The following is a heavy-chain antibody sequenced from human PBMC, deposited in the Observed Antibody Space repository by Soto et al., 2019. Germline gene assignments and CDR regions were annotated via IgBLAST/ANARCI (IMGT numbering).Heavy chain of an antibody. J-gene: IGHJ4*02. CDR2: IIPLFRST. V-gene: IGHV1-69*01. Sequence: QVQLVQSGAEVKKPGSSVKVSCTVSGGSFSDYAITWVRQAPGQGPEWMGGIIPLFRSTNFAQRFQGRVTITADESTTTAYMELSSLRSEDTAVYYCASVATRGWRTFDHWGQGTLVTVSS. D-gene: IGHD6-19*01. CDR1: GGSFSDYA. CDR3: ASVATRGWRTFDH.